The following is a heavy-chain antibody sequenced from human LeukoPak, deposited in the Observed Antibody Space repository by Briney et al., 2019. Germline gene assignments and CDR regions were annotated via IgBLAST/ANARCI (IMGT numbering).Heavy chain of an antibody. CDR3: ARDGIAAAGTHNFDY. D-gene: IGHD6-13*01. J-gene: IGHJ4*02. V-gene: IGHV3-30*04. CDR2: ISYDGSNK. CDR1: GFTFSSYC. Sequence: PPGGSLRLAWAAAGFTFSSYCMRWVRQAAGKGLGWVAVISYDGSNKYYADSVKGRFTISIDNSKNTLYLQMNSLRAEDTAVYYCARDGIAAAGTHNFDYWGQGTLVTVSS.